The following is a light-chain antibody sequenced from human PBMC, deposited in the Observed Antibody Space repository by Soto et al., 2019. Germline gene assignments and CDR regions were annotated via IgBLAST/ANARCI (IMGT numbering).Light chain of an antibody. CDR3: QQYYSYPIT. J-gene: IGKJ5*01. Sequence: AIRITQSPSSFSASTADRVTITGLASQGISSYLAWYQQKPGKAPKLLIYAASTLQSGVQSRFSGSGSGKDFTLTISCLQSEDFATYYCQQYYSYPITFGQGTRLEIK. CDR2: AAS. V-gene: IGKV1-8*01. CDR1: QGISSY.